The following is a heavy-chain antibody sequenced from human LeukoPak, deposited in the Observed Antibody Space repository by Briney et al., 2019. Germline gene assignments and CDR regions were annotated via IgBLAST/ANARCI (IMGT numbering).Heavy chain of an antibody. CDR3: AKDSCSGWLCFDY. Sequence: PGGSLRLSCAPSGFTLSSYVVSWVRQAPGQQLEWGSGSRVSGGRTYYADSVKGWFTISRDNSKNTLYLQMNSLRAEDTAVYYCAKDSCSGWLCFDYWGQGTLVTVSS. D-gene: IGHD6-19*01. V-gene: IGHV3-23*01. CDR1: GFTLSSYV. J-gene: IGHJ4*02. CDR2: SRVSGGRT.